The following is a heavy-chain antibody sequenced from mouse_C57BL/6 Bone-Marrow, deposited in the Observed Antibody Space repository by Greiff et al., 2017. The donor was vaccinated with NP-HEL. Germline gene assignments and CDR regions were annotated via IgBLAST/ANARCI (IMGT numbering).Heavy chain of an antibody. J-gene: IGHJ1*03. CDR1: GFTFSDFY. CDR2: SRNKANDYTT. V-gene: IGHV7-1*01. Sequence: EVMLVESGGGLVQSGRSLRLSCATSGFTFSDFYMEWVRQAPGKGLEWIAASRNKANDYTTEYSASVKGRFIGSRDTSQSILYLQMNALRAEDTAIYYCARDAGVARYFDVWGTGTTVTVSS. CDR3: ARDAGVARYFDV. D-gene: IGHD1-1*02.